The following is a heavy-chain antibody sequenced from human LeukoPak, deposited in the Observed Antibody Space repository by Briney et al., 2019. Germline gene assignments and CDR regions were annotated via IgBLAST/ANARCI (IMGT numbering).Heavy chain of an antibody. CDR1: GFTFSSYA. D-gene: IGHD3-9*01. J-gene: IGHJ4*02. CDR3: ARDHTKILRYFDWPHIKAHYFDY. Sequence: PGGPLRLSCAASGFTFSSYAMHWVRQAPGKGLEWVAVISYDGSNKYYADSVKGRFTISRDNSKNTLYLQMNSLRAEDTAVYYCARDHTKILRYFDWPHIKAHYFDYWGQGTLVTVSS. CDR2: ISYDGSNK. V-gene: IGHV3-30*04.